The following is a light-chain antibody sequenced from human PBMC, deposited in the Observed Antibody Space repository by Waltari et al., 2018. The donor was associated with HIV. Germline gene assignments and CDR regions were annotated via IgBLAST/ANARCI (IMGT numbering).Light chain of an antibody. CDR2: AAS. CDR3: QQLNSYPQT. Sequence: DIQLTQSPSFLSASIGDRVTITCRASQGISPYLAWYQQNPGKAPKLLIYAASTLQSGVPSTFSGSGSGTEFTLTISSLQPEDFAIYYCQQLNSYPQTFGQGTKLEI. CDR1: QGISPY. J-gene: IGKJ2*01. V-gene: IGKV1-9*01.